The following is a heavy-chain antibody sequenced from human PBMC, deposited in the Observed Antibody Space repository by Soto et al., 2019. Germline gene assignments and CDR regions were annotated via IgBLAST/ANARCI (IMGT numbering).Heavy chain of an antibody. Sequence: SQTLSLTCTVSGGSISSSSYYWGWIRQPPGKGLEWIGSIYYSGSTYYNPSLKSRVTISVDTSKNQFSLKLSSVTAADTAVYYCARHKSNHDAFDIWGQGTMVTVSS. CDR2: IYYSGST. CDR1: GGSISSSSYY. CDR3: ARHKSNHDAFDI. J-gene: IGHJ3*02. D-gene: IGHD2-8*01. V-gene: IGHV4-39*01.